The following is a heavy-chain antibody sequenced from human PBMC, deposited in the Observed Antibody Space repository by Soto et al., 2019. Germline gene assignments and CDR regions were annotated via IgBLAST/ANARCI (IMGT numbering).Heavy chain of an antibody. CDR2: ISYDGSNK. CDR1: GFTFSSYG. J-gene: IGHJ4*02. V-gene: IGHV3-30*18. D-gene: IGHD3-22*01. CDR3: AKGEESSGYYYLDY. Sequence: QVQLVESGGGVVQPGRSLRLSCAASGFTFSSYGMHWVRQAPGKGLEWVAVISYDGSNKYYADSVKGRFTISRDNSKNTLYLQMNSLRAEDTAVYYCAKGEESSGYYYLDYWGQGTLVTVSS.